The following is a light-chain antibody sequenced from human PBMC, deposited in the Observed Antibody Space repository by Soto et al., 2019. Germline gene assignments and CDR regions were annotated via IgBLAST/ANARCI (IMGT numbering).Light chain of an antibody. CDR2: DVS. V-gene: IGLV2-14*03. CDR3: SSYTSSSSTIYV. J-gene: IGLJ1*01. CDR1: SSDVGGYNF. Sequence: QSALTQPDSVSGSPGQSITISCTGTSSDVGGYNFVSWYQHHPGNAPKLVIYDVSNRPSGVSNRFSGYKSGNTASLTISGRQAEEEAAYFCSSYTSSSSTIYVFGTGTKLTVL.